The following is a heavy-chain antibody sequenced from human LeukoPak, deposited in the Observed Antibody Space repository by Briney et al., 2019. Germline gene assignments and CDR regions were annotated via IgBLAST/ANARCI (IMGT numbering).Heavy chain of an antibody. Sequence: GGSLRLSCAASGFTFSSYWMSWVRQAPGKGLVWVSRINTDGSSTSYADSVKGRFTISRDNAKNTLYLQMNSLRAEDTAVYYCAKDQSIYSSSWYVDYWGQGTLVTVSS. J-gene: IGHJ4*02. CDR2: INTDGSST. V-gene: IGHV3-74*01. CDR1: GFTFSSYW. D-gene: IGHD6-13*01. CDR3: AKDQSIYSSSWYVDY.